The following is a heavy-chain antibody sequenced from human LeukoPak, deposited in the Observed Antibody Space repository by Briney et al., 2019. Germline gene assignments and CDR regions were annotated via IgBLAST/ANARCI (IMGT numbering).Heavy chain of an antibody. CDR3: ARDRTIAAAGTPDY. CDR1: GYTFSNSY. J-gene: IGHJ4*02. V-gene: IGHV1-18*04. D-gene: IGHD6-13*01. Sequence: ASVKVSCKASGYTFSNSYIHWLRQAPGQGLEWMGWISAYNGNTNYAQKLQGRGTMTTDTSTSTAYMGLRSLRSDDTALYYCARDRTIAAAGTPDYWGQGTLVTVSS. CDR2: ISAYNGNT.